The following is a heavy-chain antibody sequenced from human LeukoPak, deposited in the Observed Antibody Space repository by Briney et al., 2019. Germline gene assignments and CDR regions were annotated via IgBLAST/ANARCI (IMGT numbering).Heavy chain of an antibody. CDR1: GYTFTGYY. CDR2: INPNSGGT. Sequence: ASVKVSCKASGYTFTGYYLHWVRQAPGQGLEWMGWINPNSGGTNNAQKFQDRVTMTMDTSISTAYMELSRLRYDDTAVYYCARCLSGGSCAIFGYWGQGALVIVSS. J-gene: IGHJ4*02. D-gene: IGHD3-16*01. CDR3: ARCLSGGSCAIFGY. V-gene: IGHV1-2*02.